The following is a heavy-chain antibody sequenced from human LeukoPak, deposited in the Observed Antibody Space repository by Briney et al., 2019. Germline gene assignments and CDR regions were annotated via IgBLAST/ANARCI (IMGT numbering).Heavy chain of an antibody. CDR3: ATIGTVAGTHDAFDI. CDR1: GYTLTELS. D-gene: IGHD6-19*01. CDR2: FDPEDGET. V-gene: IGHV1-24*01. J-gene: IGHJ3*02. Sequence: ASVKVSCKVSGYTLTELSMHWVRQAPGKGLEWMGGFDPEDGETIYAQKFQGRVTMTEDTSTDTAYMELSSLRSEDTAVYYCATIGTVAGTHDAFDIWGQGTMVTVSS.